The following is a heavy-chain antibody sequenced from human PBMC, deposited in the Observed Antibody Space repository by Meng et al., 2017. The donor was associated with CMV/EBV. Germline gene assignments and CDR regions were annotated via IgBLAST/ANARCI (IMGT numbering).Heavy chain of an antibody. CDR1: GGSIRSNN. J-gene: IGHJ4*02. CDR3: ARHGDTAMVVGIDY. V-gene: IGHV4-4*07. Sequence: QVHLLVAGPKMVSPSRTLSLMSSVSGGSIRSNNWSWIRQPAGKELEWMGRIYTSGSTNYNPSLKSRVTMSVDTSKNQFSLKLSSVTAADTAVYYCARHGDTAMVVGIDYWGQGTLVTVSS. CDR2: IYTSGST. D-gene: IGHD5-18*01.